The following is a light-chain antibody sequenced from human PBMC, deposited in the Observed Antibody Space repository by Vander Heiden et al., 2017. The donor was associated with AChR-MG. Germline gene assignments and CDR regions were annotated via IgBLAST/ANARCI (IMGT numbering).Light chain of an antibody. CDR1: QSISSL. CDR2: GAS. V-gene: IGKV3-15*01. Sequence: EIVMTQSPATLSVSPGDRTTLSCRASQSISSLLAWYQQTPGQAPRRLINGASTRATSVPARVSGSASGTEFTLTIRSLHSEDFTVYYCQRYKNWPRTFGQGTKVEIK. CDR3: QRYKNWPRT. J-gene: IGKJ1*01.